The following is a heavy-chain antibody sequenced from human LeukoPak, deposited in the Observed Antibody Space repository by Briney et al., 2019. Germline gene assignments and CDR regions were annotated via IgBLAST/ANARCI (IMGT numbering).Heavy chain of an antibody. V-gene: IGHV4-61*01. CDR3: ARGLLWFGEPNNWFDP. Sequence: SETLSLTCSVSGYSITSGYYWGWIRQPPGKGLEWIGYIYYSGSTNYNPSLKSRVTISVDTSKNQFSLKLSSVTAADTAVYYCARGLLWFGEPNNWFDPWGQGTLVTVSS. D-gene: IGHD3-10*01. J-gene: IGHJ5*02. CDR2: IYYSGST. CDR1: GYSITSGYY.